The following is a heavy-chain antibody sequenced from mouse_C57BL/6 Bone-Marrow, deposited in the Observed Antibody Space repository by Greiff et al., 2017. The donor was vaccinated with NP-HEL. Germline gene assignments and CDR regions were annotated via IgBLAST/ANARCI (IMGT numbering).Heavy chain of an antibody. CDR1: GFTFSDYG. D-gene: IGHD2-4*01. V-gene: IGHV5-17*01. CDR2: ISSGSSTI. J-gene: IGHJ3*01. Sequence: EVHLVESGGGLVKPGGSLKLSCAASGFTFSDYGMHWVRQAPEKGLAWVAYISSGSSTIYYADTVKGRFTISRDNAKNTLFLQMTSLRSEDTAMYYCARLPYDYDERIFAYWGQGTLVTVSA. CDR3: ARLPYDYDERIFAY.